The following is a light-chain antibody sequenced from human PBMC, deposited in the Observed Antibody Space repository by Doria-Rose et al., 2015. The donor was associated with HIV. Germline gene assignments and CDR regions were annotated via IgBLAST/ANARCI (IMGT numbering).Light chain of an antibody. CDR3: QQYYDTPS. J-gene: IGKJ3*01. Sequence: VLTQSPESLGMSLGERATLNCKSTQSLLYTSKNYVAWYQQKPGQRPKLLIYWASTRQSGVPARFSGSGSGTDFTLTISSLEAENVAVYYCQQYYDTPSFGPGTTVDIK. CDR1: QSLLYTSKNY. V-gene: IGKV4-1*01. CDR2: WAS.